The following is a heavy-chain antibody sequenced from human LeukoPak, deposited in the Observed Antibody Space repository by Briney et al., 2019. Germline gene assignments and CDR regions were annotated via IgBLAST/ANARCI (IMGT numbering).Heavy chain of an antibody. CDR3: ARDGGYSGFDADC. V-gene: IGHV3-48*01. J-gene: IGHJ4*02. Sequence: GGSLRLSCAASGFTFSSYSMKWVRQAPGKGLEWVSYISDSSAMYYADSVRGRFTISRENDKNSLFLQMNSLRAEDTAVYYCARDGGYSGFDADCWGQGTLVTVSS. CDR1: GFTFSSYS. D-gene: IGHD5-12*01. CDR2: ISDSSAM.